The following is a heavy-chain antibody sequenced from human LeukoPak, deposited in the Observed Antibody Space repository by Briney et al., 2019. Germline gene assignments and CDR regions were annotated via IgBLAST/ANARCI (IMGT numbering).Heavy chain of an antibody. D-gene: IGHD5-18*01. V-gene: IGHV3-48*02. CDR3: ARDPRGYSYGYRPFYYFDY. CDR1: GFTFSGFA. J-gene: IGHJ4*02. CDR2: ISSSSSTI. Sequence: GGSLRLSCAASGFTFSGFAMNWVRQAPGKGLEWVSYISSSSSTIYYADSVKGRFTISRDNAKNSLYLQMNSLRDEDTAVYYCARDPRGYSYGYRPFYYFDYWGQGTLVTVSS.